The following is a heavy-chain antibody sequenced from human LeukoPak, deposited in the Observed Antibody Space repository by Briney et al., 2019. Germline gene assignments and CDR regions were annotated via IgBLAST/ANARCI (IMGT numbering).Heavy chain of an antibody. CDR3: GREDRLGGWLQFIS. CDR1: GGSISSYY. Sequence: SETLSLTCTVSGGSISSYYWSWIRQPPGKGLEWIGYIYYSGSTNYNPSLKSRVTISVDTSKNQFSLKLSSVTAADTAVYYCGREDRLGGWLQFISWGQGPLVTVSS. CDR2: IYYSGST. D-gene: IGHD5-24*01. V-gene: IGHV4-59*01. J-gene: IGHJ5*02.